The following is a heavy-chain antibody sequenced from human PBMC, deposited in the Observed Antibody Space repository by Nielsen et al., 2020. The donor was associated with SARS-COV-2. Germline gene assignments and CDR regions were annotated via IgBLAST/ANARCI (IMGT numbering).Heavy chain of an antibody. Sequence: ASVKVSCKASGYTFTGYYMHWVRQAPGQGLEWMGWINPNSGGTNYAQKFQGRVTMTRDTSISTAYMELSRLRSDDTAVYYCARPVNPSLQSSYYFDYWGQGTLVTVSS. V-gene: IGHV1-2*02. J-gene: IGHJ4*02. CDR1: GYTFTGYY. CDR3: ARPVNPSLQSSYYFDY. D-gene: IGHD5-24*01. CDR2: INPNSGGT.